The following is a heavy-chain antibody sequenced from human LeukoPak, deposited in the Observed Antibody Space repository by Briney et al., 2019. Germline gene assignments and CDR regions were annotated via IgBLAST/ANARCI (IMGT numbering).Heavy chain of an antibody. Sequence: GGSLRLSCAASGLIFSSYAMTWVRQAPGKGLEWVSSFGLYGGTTHYADSVKGRFTISRDNSKNTLYLQMTSLRADDTAVYYCVKDSSTTSWYFAFDVWAKGQWSPSLQ. CDR2: FGLYGGTT. D-gene: IGHD2-2*01. CDR3: VKDSSTTSWYFAFDV. V-gene: IGHV3-23*01. J-gene: IGHJ3*01. CDR1: GLIFSSYA.